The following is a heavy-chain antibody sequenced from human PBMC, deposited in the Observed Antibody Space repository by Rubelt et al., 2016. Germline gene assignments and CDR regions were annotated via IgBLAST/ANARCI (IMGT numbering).Heavy chain of an antibody. J-gene: IGHJ3*02. CDR1: GGTFSSYA. CDR2: IIPILGIA. D-gene: IGHD5-18*01. Sequence: AGAEVKKPGSSVKVSCKASGGTFSSYAISWVRQAPGQGLEWMGRIIPILGIANYAQKFQGRVTITADKSTSTAYMELSSLRSEDTAVYYCARDTRTWKQRVAFDIWGQGTMVTVSS. V-gene: IGHV1-69*04. CDR3: ARDTRTWKQRVAFDI.